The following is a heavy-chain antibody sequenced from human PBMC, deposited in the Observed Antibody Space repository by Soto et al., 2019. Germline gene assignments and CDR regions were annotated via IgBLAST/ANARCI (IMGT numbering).Heavy chain of an antibody. CDR3: AKLSGVSSTCYFPGWFDP. J-gene: IGHJ5*02. CDR2: VYYSGSS. D-gene: IGHD2-2*01. Sequence: SETLSLTCTVSGDSISGGASFWSWIRQPPGKGLEWIANVYYSGSSYYNPSLKSRLTISVDTTKNQFSLQLKSMTAADTAVYYCAKLSGVSSTCYFPGWFDPWGQGTLVHVTA. V-gene: IGHV4-31*03. CDR1: GDSISGGASF.